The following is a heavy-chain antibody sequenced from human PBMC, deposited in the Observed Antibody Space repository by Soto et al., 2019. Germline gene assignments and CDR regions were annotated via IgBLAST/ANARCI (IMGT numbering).Heavy chain of an antibody. CDR1: GGSFSGYY. V-gene: IGHV4-34*01. Sequence: QVQLQQWGAGLLKPSETLSLTCAVYGGSFSGYYWSWIRQPPGKGLEWIGEINHSGSTNYNPSRKSRVTISVDTSKNHCSLKLSSVTAADTAVYYCARGNYFGSGRPSAFDYWGQGTLVTVSS. CDR3: ARGNYFGSGRPSAFDY. CDR2: INHSGST. J-gene: IGHJ4*02. D-gene: IGHD3-10*01.